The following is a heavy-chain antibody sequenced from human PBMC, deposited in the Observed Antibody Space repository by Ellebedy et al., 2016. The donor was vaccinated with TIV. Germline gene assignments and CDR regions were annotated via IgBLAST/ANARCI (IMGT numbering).Heavy chain of an antibody. CDR3: ARLRHYGGDSVWFFDL. Sequence: MPSETLSLTCNVSGDSMSNYWWSWIRQPPGKPLEWIGYIYYSGSTNYDPSLKSRVTISLDTSKNQFSLRLTSVTAADTAVYYYARLRHYGGDSVWFFDLWGRGTLVTVSS. D-gene: IGHD4-23*01. CDR1: GDSMSNYW. J-gene: IGHJ2*01. CDR2: IYYSGST. V-gene: IGHV4-59*08.